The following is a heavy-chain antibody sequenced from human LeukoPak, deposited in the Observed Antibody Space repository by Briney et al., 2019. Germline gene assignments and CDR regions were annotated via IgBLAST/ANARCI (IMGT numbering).Heavy chain of an antibody. D-gene: IGHD1-7*01. Sequence: GGSLRLSCAASGFTFSSYSMSWVRQAPGKGLEWVSAISGSGGSTYYADSVKGRFTISRDNSKNTLYLQMNSLRAEDTAVYYCAKDRVNWNSYFDYWGQGTLVTVSS. CDR3: AKDRVNWNSYFDY. J-gene: IGHJ4*02. CDR2: ISGSGGST. V-gene: IGHV3-23*01. CDR1: GFTFSSYS.